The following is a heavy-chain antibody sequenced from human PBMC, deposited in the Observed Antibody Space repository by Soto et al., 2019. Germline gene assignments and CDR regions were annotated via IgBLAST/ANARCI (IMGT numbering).Heavy chain of an antibody. CDR1: GYTFTSYG. CDR3: ARDCSGGSCYGY. J-gene: IGHJ4*02. V-gene: IGHV1-18*01. Sequence: ASVKVSCKASGYTFTSYGISRVRQAPGQGLEWMGWISAYNGNTNYAQKLQGRVTMTTDTSTSTAYMELRSLRSDDTAVYYCARDCSGGSCYGYWGQGTLVTVSS. D-gene: IGHD2-15*01. CDR2: ISAYNGNT.